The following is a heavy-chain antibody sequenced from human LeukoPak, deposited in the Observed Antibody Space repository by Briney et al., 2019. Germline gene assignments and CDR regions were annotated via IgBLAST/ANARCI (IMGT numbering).Heavy chain of an antibody. Sequence: SETLSLTCTVSGVSNSSGGYYWSWIRLHPGKGLEWIGYIYYGGSSYYNPSLKSRIAISVDTSENQFSLKLSSVTAADTAVYYCARGNFLDAFHIWGQGTMVTVSS. CDR1: GVSNSSGGYY. J-gene: IGHJ3*02. CDR3: ARGNFLDAFHI. D-gene: IGHD2/OR15-2a*01. CDR2: IYYGGSS. V-gene: IGHV4-31*03.